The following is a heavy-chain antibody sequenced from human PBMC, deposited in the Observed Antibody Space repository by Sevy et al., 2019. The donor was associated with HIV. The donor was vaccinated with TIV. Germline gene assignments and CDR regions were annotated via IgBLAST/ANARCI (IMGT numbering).Heavy chain of an antibody. CDR2: MSYDGSNK. J-gene: IGHJ6*02. Sequence: GGSLRLSCTASGFTFSRYAMHWVRQAPGKGLEWVAVMSYDGSNKYQADSVKGRFTISRDNSKNTLYLQMNSLRAEDTAVFYCSRDREGSAWYSYGMDVWGQGTTVTVSS. D-gene: IGHD6-19*01. CDR1: GFTFSRYA. V-gene: IGHV3-30-3*01. CDR3: SRDREGSAWYSYGMDV.